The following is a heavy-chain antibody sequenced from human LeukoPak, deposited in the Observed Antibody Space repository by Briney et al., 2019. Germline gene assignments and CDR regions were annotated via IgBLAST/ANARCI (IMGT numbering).Heavy chain of an antibody. Sequence: PGGSLRLSCAASGFTFSSYWMHWVRQAPGKGLVWVSRINSDGSTTTYADSVKGRFTISRDNAKNTLYLQMNSLRAEDTAVYYCAKAGEWELRVDYWGQGTLVTVSS. CDR3: AKAGEWELRVDY. CDR2: INSDGSTT. CDR1: GFTFSSYW. V-gene: IGHV3-74*01. D-gene: IGHD1-26*01. J-gene: IGHJ4*02.